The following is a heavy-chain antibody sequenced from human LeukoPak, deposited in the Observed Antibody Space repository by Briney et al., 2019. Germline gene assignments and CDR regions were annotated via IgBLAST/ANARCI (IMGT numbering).Heavy chain of an antibody. D-gene: IGHD3-9*01. CDR2: IYYSGST. V-gene: IGHV4-39*07. Sequence: SETLSLTCTVSGDSISSSSYYWAWIRQPPGKGLEWIGTIYYSGSTYYSPSLKSRVTISVDTSKNQFSLKLSSVTAADTAVYYCAREHYDILTGLYIDAFDIWGPGTRVTVSS. J-gene: IGHJ3*02. CDR3: AREHYDILTGLYIDAFDI. CDR1: GDSISSSSYY.